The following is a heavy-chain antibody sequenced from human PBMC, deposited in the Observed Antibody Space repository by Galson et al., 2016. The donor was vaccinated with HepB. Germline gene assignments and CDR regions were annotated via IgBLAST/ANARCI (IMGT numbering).Heavy chain of an antibody. CDR2: INHSGST. J-gene: IGHJ2*01. Sequence: SETLSLTCAVYGGSFSSYYWNWVRQPPGKGLEWIGEINHSGSTNYNPSLKSRVTISVDTSKNQFSLRLSSVTAADTAVYYCAGDIADAALGLWGRGTLVTVSS. V-gene: IGHV4-34*01. CDR1: GGSFSSYY. D-gene: IGHD3-9*01. CDR3: AGDIADAALGL.